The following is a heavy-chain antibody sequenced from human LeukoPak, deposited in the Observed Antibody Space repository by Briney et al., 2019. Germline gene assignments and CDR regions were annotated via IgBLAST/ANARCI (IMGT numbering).Heavy chain of an antibody. J-gene: IGHJ3*02. CDR2: ISSSNSYI. Sequence: GGSLRLSCAASGFTFSSYSMNWVRQAPGKGLEWVSSISSSNSYIYYADSVKGRFTISRDNAKNSLYLQMNSLRAEDTALYYCAREGARDSSGYYGDAFDIWGQGTMVTVPS. D-gene: IGHD3-22*01. CDR1: GFTFSSYS. V-gene: IGHV3-21*01. CDR3: AREGARDSSGYYGDAFDI.